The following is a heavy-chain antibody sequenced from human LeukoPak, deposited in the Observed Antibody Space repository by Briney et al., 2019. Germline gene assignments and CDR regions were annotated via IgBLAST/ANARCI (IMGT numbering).Heavy chain of an antibody. J-gene: IGHJ4*02. D-gene: IGHD3-10*01. CDR2: IYYSGST. V-gene: IGHV4-39*07. CDR1: GGSISICAYN. Sequence: SETLTLTCKASGGSISICAYNWGWIGPPQGKGLRWMGSIYYSGSTYYNPSLKSRVTISVDTSKNQFSLKLSSVTAADTAVYYCARDGPDYYGSGSYIYWGQGTLVTVSS. CDR3: ARDGPDYYGSGSYIY.